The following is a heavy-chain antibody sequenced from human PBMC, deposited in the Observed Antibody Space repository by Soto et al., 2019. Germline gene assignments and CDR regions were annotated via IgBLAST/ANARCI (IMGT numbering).Heavy chain of an antibody. CDR2: IRSKANSYAT. CDR1: GFSFSGSA. J-gene: IGHJ4*02. CDR3: ARIWSEREPNFDH. V-gene: IGHV3-73*01. D-gene: IGHD1-26*01. Sequence: PGGSLRLSCAASGFSFSGSAMHWVRQASGKGLEWVGRIRSKANSYATVYAASVKGRFTISRDDSKDTAYLQMNSLKTEDTAVYYCARIWSEREPNFDHWGQGPPVTVSS.